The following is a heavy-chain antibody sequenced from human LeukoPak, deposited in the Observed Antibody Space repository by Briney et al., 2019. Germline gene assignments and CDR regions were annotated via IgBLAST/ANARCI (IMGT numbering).Heavy chain of an antibody. Sequence: EASVKVSCKASGYTFTSYGISWVRQAPGQGLEWMGWISAYNGNTNYAQKLQGSVTMTTDTTTSTAYMELRSLRSDDTAVYYCARGNSGYDYDYWGQGTLVTVSS. V-gene: IGHV1-18*01. CDR1: GYTFTSYG. CDR2: ISAYNGNT. CDR3: ARGNSGYDYDY. J-gene: IGHJ4*02. D-gene: IGHD5-12*01.